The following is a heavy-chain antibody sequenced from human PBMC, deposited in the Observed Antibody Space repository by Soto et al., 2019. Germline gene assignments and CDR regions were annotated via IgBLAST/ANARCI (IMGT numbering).Heavy chain of an antibody. Sequence: PSETLSLTCAVYGGSFSGYYWSWIRQPPGKGLEWIGEINHSGSTNYNPSLKSRVTISVDTSKNQFSLKLSSVTAADTAVYYCARFQGGYSYYYYYYGMDVWGQGTTV. V-gene: IGHV4-34*01. J-gene: IGHJ6*02. CDR1: GGSFSGYY. D-gene: IGHD3-22*01. CDR2: INHSGST. CDR3: ARFQGGYSYYYYYYGMDV.